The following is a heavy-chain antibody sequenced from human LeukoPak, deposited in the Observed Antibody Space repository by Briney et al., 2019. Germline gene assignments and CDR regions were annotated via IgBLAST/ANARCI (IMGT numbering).Heavy chain of an antibody. D-gene: IGHD2-2*01. CDR3: ARSGCSSTSCYRRGNWFDP. CDR1: GYTFTSYY. J-gene: IGHJ5*02. Sequence: ASVKVSCKASGYTFTSYYMHWVRQAPGQGLEWMGWINPNSGGTNYAQKFQGRVTMTRDTSISTAYMELSRLRSDDTAVYYCARSGCSSTSCYRRGNWFDPWGQGTLVTVSS. CDR2: INPNSGGT. V-gene: IGHV1-2*02.